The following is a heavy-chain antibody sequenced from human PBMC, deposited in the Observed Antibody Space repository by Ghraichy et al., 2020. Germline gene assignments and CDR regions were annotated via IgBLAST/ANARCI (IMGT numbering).Heavy chain of an antibody. V-gene: IGHV3-7*03. CDR1: GFTFSTYW. CDR3: ARDPYSSSALCDY. D-gene: IGHD6-6*01. J-gene: IGHJ4*02. CDR2: IKQDGSAK. Sequence: GGSLRLSCAASGFTFSTYWMSWVRQAPGKGLEWVANIKQDGSAKYYVDSVKGRFTISRDNAKNSLYLQMNSLRAEDTAVYCCARDPYSSSALCDYWGQGTLVTVSS.